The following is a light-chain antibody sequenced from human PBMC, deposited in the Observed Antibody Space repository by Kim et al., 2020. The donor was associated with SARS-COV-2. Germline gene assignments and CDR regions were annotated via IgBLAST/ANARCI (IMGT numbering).Light chain of an antibody. V-gene: IGLV1-40*01. CDR3: QSYDSSLSGFYV. J-gene: IGLJ1*01. Sequence: TSSCTGGSSNIGAGYDVHWYQQLPGTAPTLLIYGNSNRPSGVPDRFAGSKSGTSASLAITGLQAEDEADYYCQSYDSSLSGFYVFGTGTKVTVL. CDR2: GNS. CDR1: SSNIGAGYD.